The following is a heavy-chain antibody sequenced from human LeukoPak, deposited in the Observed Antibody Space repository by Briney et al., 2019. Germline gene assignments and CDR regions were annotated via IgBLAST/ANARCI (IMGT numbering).Heavy chain of an antibody. CDR1: GYTFTTHD. V-gene: IGHV1-69*13. CDR3: ASPSLRYFDNYYYGMDV. Sequence: SVKVSCKASGYTFTTHDINWVRQAPGQGLEWMGGIIPIFGTANYAQKFQGRVTITADESTSTAYMELSSLRSEDTAVYYCASPSLRYFDNYYYGMDVWGQGTTVTVSS. D-gene: IGHD3-9*01. J-gene: IGHJ6*02. CDR2: IIPIFGTA.